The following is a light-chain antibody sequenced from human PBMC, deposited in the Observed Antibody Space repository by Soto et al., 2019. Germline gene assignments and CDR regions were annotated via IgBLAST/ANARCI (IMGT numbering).Light chain of an antibody. Sequence: EFVLTQSPAALSLSPGERATLSCRASQSISTYLAWYQQKPGQTPRLLIYDASNRATGIPARFSGSGSGTDFTLTISRLEPEDFAIYYCQQYGGVPYTFGQGTKVDIK. CDR2: DAS. V-gene: IGKV3-11*01. J-gene: IGKJ2*01. CDR1: QSISTY. CDR3: QQYGGVPYT.